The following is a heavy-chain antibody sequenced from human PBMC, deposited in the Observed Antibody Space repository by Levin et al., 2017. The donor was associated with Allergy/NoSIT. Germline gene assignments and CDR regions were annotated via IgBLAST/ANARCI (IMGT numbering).Heavy chain of an antibody. CDR3: VRSGTTVTYFDY. Sequence: GESLKISCAASGFSFSSHWMHWVRQAPGKGLVWVSRINTDGSSTTYADSVKGRFSISRDNAKNTLYLQMNSLRAEDTAVYYCVRSGTTVTYFDYWGQGTLVTVSS. D-gene: IGHD4-17*01. J-gene: IGHJ4*02. CDR2: INTDGSST. V-gene: IGHV3-74*01. CDR1: GFSFSSHW.